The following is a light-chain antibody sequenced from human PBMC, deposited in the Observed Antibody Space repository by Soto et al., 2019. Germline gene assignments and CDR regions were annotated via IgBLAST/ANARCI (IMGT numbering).Light chain of an antibody. CDR3: QQSNRPPPP. CDR2: AAS. CDR1: QSISNN. J-gene: IGKJ4*01. V-gene: IGKV1-39*01. Sequence: DIQMTQSPSSLSASVGDRVTITCRASQSISNNLNWYQQKPGKAPRLLIYAASSLQSGVPSRFSGSGSGTDSTSLINILKREILQTTYCQQSNRPPPPFGGGPRERSN.